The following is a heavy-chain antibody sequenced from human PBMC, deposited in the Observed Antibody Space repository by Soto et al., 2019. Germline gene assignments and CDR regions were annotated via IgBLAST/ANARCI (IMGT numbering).Heavy chain of an antibody. D-gene: IGHD3-10*01. J-gene: IGHJ6*03. CDR2: VYYSGSI. Sequence: SETLSLTCTVSGCSISTYYWSWVRQPPGKGLEWIGYVYYSGSINYNPSLKSRVTISVDTSKNQFSLKLTSVTAADTAMYYCARGVRSAYYYMGVWGKGTTVTVSS. CDR1: GCSISTYY. V-gene: IGHV4-59*01. CDR3: ARGVRSAYYYMGV.